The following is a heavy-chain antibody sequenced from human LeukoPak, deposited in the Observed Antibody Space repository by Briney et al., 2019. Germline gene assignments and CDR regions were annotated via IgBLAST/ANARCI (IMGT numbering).Heavy chain of an antibody. CDR3: ARERFGSDYYLDV. CDR2: INWRGGTT. CDR1: GFTFDEYG. J-gene: IGHJ6*03. Sequence: PGESLRLSCAASGFTFDEYGMSWVRQAPGKGLEWVSGINWRGGTTVYSESVKGRFTVSRDNAKNSLYLQVNSLRVDDTALYYCARERFGSDYYLDVWGKGTTVTVSS. D-gene: IGHD3-10*01. V-gene: IGHV3-20*04.